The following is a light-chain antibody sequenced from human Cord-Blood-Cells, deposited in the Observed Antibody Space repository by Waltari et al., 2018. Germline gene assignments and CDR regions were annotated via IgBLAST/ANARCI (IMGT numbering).Light chain of an antibody. CDR2: EGS. CDR3: CSYAGSSTWV. J-gene: IGLJ3*02. Sequence: QSALTQPASVSGSPGQSITISCTGTSSDVGSYNLASWYQPHPGKAPKLMIYEGSKRPSGVSNRFSGSKSGNTASLTISGLQAEDEADYYCCSYAGSSTWVFSGGTKLTVL. CDR1: SSDVGSYNL. V-gene: IGLV2-23*01.